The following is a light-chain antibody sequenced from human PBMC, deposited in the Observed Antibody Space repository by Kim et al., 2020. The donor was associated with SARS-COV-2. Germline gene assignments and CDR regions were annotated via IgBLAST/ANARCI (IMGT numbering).Light chain of an antibody. Sequence: QSALTQPASVSGSPGQSITISCIGTSSDVGGYNYVSWYQQHPGKAPKLMIYDVSNRPSGVSNRFSGSKSGNTASLTISGLQAEDEADYYCSSYTSSSTLEGVFGGGTQLTVL. CDR3: SSYTSSSTLEGV. CDR1: SSDVGGYNY. CDR2: DVS. J-gene: IGLJ2*01. V-gene: IGLV2-14*03.